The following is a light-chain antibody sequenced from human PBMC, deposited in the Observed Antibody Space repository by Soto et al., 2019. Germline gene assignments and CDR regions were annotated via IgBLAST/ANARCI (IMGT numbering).Light chain of an antibody. J-gene: IGKJ5*01. CDR1: QDITNS. CDR2: TAS. CDR3: QQFNSYPIT. Sequence: DIQLTQSPSFLSASVGDRVTISCRASQDITNSLAWYHQKPGKTPKFLISTASTLQSGVPSRFSGTGSGTEFTLTISGLQPEEFATYYCQQFNSYPITFGQGTRLEI. V-gene: IGKV1-9*01.